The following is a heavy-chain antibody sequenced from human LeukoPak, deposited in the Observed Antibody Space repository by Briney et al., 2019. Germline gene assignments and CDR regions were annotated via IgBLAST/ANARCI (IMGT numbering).Heavy chain of an antibody. CDR1: GGSISSGDYY. Sequence: PSQTLSLTCTVSGGSISSGDYYWSWTRQPPGKGLEWIGYIYYSGSTYYNPSLKSRVTISVDTSKNQFSLKLSSVTAADTAVYYCAKTTVTTWDWFDPWGQGTLVTVSS. V-gene: IGHV4-30-4*01. CDR3: AKTTVTTWDWFDP. D-gene: IGHD4-17*01. CDR2: IYYSGST. J-gene: IGHJ5*02.